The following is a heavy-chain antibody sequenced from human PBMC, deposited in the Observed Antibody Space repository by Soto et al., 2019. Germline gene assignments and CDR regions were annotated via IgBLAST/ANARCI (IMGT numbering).Heavy chain of an antibody. CDR2: TYYRSQWFN. CDR3: ARLIGTSWFVG. Sequence: HSQTLSLTCVIPGDSVSSNISTWDWIRQSPSRGLEWLGRTYYRSQWFNDYAVSVKSRMTINADTSKNQFSLQLNYVTPEDTAVYYCARLIGTSWFVGWGQVTPVTV. CDR1: GDSVSSNIST. D-gene: IGHD6-13*01. J-gene: IGHJ4*02. V-gene: IGHV6-1*01.